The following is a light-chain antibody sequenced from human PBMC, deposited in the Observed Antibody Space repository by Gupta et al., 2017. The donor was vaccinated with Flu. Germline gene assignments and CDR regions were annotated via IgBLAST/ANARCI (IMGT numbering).Light chain of an antibody. CDR3: STWDSRVAAWV. V-gene: IGLV1-51*01. Sequence: QSVLTQPPSVSAAPGQRVTVSCSGSHSNIGNNYVSWYQQIPGSAPQLLIYDNNNRPSGIPDRFSGTRSGTSATLVITGLQTGDEADYYCSTWDSRVAAWVFGGGTRLTVL. CDR1: HSNIGNNY. CDR2: DNN. J-gene: IGLJ3*02.